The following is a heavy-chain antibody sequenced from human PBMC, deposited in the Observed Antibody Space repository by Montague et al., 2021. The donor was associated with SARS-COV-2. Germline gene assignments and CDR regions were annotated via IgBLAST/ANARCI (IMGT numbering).Heavy chain of an antibody. D-gene: IGHD4-17*01. CDR3: VHSYADYLFDY. CDR2: IYWDDDK. CDR1: GFSLKTGGEG. J-gene: IGHJ4*02. Sequence: PALVKPTQTLTLTCTFSGFSLKTGGEGVGWIRQPPGKALEWLAVIYWDDDKRYSPSLKSRLTITKDTSKNQVVLTMTNMDPVDTATYYCVHSYADYLFDYWGQGTLVSVSS. V-gene: IGHV2-5*02.